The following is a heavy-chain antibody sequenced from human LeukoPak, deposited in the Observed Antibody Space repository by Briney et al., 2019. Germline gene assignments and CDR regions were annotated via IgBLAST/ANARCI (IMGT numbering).Heavy chain of an antibody. V-gene: IGHV1-3*01. Sequence: ASVKVSCEASGYTFTSYAMHWVRQAPGQRLEWMGWINAGNGNTKYSQKFQGRVTITRDTSASTAYMELSSLRSEDTAVYYCARDSNREGSGWYGYYYYGMDVWGQGTTVTVSS. CDR2: INAGNGNT. CDR3: ARDSNREGSGWYGYYYYGMDV. CDR1: GYTFTSYA. J-gene: IGHJ6*02. D-gene: IGHD6-19*01.